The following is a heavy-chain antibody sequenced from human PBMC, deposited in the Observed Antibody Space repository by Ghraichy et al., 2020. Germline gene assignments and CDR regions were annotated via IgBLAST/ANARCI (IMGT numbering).Heavy chain of an antibody. V-gene: IGHV4-59*01. Sequence: SETLSLTCTVSGGSISSYYWSWIRQPPGKGLEWIGYIYYSGSTNYNPSLKSRVTISVDTSKNQFSLKLSSVTAADTAVYYCARVGRQWLPSGGMDVWGQGTTVTVSS. CDR2: IYYSGST. J-gene: IGHJ6*02. CDR3: ARVGRQWLPSGGMDV. D-gene: IGHD6-19*01. CDR1: GGSISSYY.